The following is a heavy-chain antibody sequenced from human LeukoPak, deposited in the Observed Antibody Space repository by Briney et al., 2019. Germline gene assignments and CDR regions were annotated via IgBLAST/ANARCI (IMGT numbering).Heavy chain of an antibody. CDR3: ARGLGYDISTGYRP. Sequence: SETLSLTCTVSGGSISSSSYNWSWIRQPPGKGLEWIGEINHGGSTNYNPSLKSRVTISVDTSKNQFSLKLSSVTAADTAVYYCARGLGYDISTGYRPWGQGTLVTVSS. CDR1: GGSISSSSYN. V-gene: IGHV4-39*07. CDR2: INHGGST. D-gene: IGHD3-9*01. J-gene: IGHJ5*02.